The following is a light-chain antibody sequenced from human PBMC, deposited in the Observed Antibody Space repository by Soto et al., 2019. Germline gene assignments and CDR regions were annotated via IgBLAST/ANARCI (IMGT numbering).Light chain of an antibody. CDR2: ATS. Sequence: EILLTQSPGTLSLSPGERATLSCRASQSVASSYLGWYQQKPGQAPRLLINATSSRTTGIPDRLSGSGSGTDFTLTISRLEPEDFAVYYCQQYVSSAYTFGQGTKLEIK. V-gene: IGKV3-20*01. CDR3: QQYVSSAYT. J-gene: IGKJ2*01. CDR1: QSVASSY.